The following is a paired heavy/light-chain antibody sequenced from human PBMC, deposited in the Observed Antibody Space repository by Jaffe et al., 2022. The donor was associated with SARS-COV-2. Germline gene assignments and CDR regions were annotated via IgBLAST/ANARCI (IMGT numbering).Light chain of an antibody. V-gene: IGKV4-1*01. CDR3: QQYYSTPYT. CDR1: QSVLFSSNNKNY. CDR2: WAS. Sequence: DIVVTQSPDSLAVSLGERAAINCKSSQSVLFSSNNKNYLAWYQQRPGQPPKLLFYWASTRQSGVPDRFSGSGSGTDFTLTISSLQAEDVALYYCQQYYSTPYTFGQGTKLEIK. J-gene: IGKJ2*01.
Heavy chain of an antibody. D-gene: IGHD5-12*01. CDR2: ISGSGGST. CDR1: GFTFTSYA. J-gene: IGHJ4*02. Sequence: EVQLVESGGGLEQPGGSLRLSCAASGFTFTSYAMSWVRQAPGKGLEWVSAISGSGGSTYYADSVKGRFTISRDNSKDTVYLQLSSLRAEDTAIYYCAKGGRPRFSGYGGNADYFDYWGQGSLVTVSS. CDR3: AKGGRPRFSGYGGNADYFDY. V-gene: IGHV3-23*04.